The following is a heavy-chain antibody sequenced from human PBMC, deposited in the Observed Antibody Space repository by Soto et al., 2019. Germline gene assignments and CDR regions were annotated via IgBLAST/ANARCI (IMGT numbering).Heavy chain of an antibody. CDR2: ISYDGSNK. D-gene: IGHD3-3*01. CDR3: AKISGYGLRFLEWLPPTDY. V-gene: IGHV3-30*18. Sequence: GGSLRLSCAASGFTFSSYGMHWVRQAPGKGLEWVAVISYDGSNKYYADSVKGRFTISRDNSKNTLYLQMNSLRAEDTAVYYCAKISGYGLRFLEWLPPTDYWGQGTLVTVSS. CDR1: GFTFSSYG. J-gene: IGHJ4*02.